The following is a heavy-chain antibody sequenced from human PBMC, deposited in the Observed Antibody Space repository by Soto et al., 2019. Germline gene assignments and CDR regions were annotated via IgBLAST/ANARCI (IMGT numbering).Heavy chain of an antibody. V-gene: IGHV1-3*04. CDR1: GYIFSDYP. J-gene: IGHJ4*02. Sequence: QVQFLQSGAELKKPGASVKVSGKTSGYIFSDYPIHWVRQAPGRGLEWVAWINTGNGTTRYSPRLQGRVTLRTDTSASTVNMHLTGLRIEDTAVYYCASNAFDYWGQGTMVAVS. CDR3: ASNAFDY. CDR2: INTGNGTT.